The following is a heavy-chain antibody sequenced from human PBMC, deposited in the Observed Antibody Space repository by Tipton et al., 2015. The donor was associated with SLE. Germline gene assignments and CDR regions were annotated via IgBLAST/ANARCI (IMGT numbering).Heavy chain of an antibody. CDR1: GGAIGSHY. CDR3: ARQIYDTSSGGANWFDP. D-gene: IGHD6-6*01. CDR2: VYYSGTT. V-gene: IGHV4-59*08. Sequence: GLVKPSETLSLTCNVTGGAIGSHYWSWIRQPPGKELEWIGYVYYSGTTNYNPSLKSRVTISVDTSKNQFSLKLRSVTAADTALYYCARQIYDTSSGGANWFDPWGQGTLVTVSS. J-gene: IGHJ5*02.